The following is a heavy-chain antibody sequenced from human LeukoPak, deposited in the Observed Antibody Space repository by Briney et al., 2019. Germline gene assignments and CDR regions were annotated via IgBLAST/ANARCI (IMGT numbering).Heavy chain of an antibody. J-gene: IGHJ6*03. CDR2: IYTSGTT. D-gene: IGHD3-22*01. CDR1: GGSISSTSYY. CDR3: ARGYYDSSGYAYLYYYYYMDV. Sequence: SETLSLTCTVSGGSISSTSYYWSWIRQPAGKGLEWIGRIYTSGTTNYNPSLKSRVTISVDTSKNQFSLKLSSVTAADTAVYYCARGYYDSSGYAYLYYYYYMDVWGKGTTVTISS. V-gene: IGHV4-61*02.